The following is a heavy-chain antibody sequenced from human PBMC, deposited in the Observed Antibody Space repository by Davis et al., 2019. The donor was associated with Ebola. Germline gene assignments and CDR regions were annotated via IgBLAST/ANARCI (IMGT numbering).Heavy chain of an antibody. D-gene: IGHD4-17*01. CDR1: GGSFSGYY. CDR2: INHSGST. J-gene: IGHJ5*02. V-gene: IGHV4-34*01. CDR3: ARDPDYGDYGA. Sequence: PSETLSLTCAVYGGSFSGYYWSWIRQPPGKGLEWIGEINHSGSTNYNPSLKSRVTISVDTSKNQFSLKLSSVTAADTAVYYCARDPDYGDYGAWGQGTLVTVSS.